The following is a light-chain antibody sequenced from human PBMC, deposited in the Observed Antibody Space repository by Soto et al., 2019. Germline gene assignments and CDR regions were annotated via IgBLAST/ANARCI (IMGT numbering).Light chain of an antibody. J-gene: IGKJ4*01. CDR1: QSVYSN. V-gene: IGKV3-20*01. Sequence: EIVLTQSPDTLSLSPGQISTLSCRASQSVYSNLAWYQQKPGQAPRFLIYGASTRATGIPARFSGSGSGTEFTLTISRLQPEDFAVYYCQQYGSSPLTFGGGTKVDIK. CDR3: QQYGSSPLT. CDR2: GAS.